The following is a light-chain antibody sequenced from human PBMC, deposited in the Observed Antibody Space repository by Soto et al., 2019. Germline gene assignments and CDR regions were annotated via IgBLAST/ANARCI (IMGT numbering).Light chain of an antibody. CDR1: QSIRTY. CDR2: AAF. Sequence: DIQVTQSPSSLSSSVGDRVTITCRASQSIRTYLNWYQQKPGTVPKLLIYAAFSLQSGVPSRFSGSGSGTDFTLTISNLQPEDFATYYCQVSFVSPPTFGQGTKVDIK. CDR3: QVSFVSPPT. J-gene: IGKJ1*01. V-gene: IGKV1-39*01.